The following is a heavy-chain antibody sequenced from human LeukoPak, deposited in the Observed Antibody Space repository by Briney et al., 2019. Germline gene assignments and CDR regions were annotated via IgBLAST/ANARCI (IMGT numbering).Heavy chain of an antibody. V-gene: IGHV3-23*01. CDR1: GFTFSSYA. CDR3: AKALVPLAFDI. Sequence: GASLRLSCAASGFTFSSYAMSWVRQAPEKGLEWVSAITGSGGSTYYADSVKGRFTISRDNSKNTLYLQMNGLRAEDTAVYYCAKALVPLAFDIWGQGTMVTVSS. J-gene: IGHJ3*02. CDR2: ITGSGGST. D-gene: IGHD6-13*01.